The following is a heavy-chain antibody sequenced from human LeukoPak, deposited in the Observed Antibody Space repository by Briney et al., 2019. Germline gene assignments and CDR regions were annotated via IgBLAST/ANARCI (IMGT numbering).Heavy chain of an antibody. CDR3: AKDAWLAKYYFDY. J-gene: IGHJ4*02. CDR2: IIHSGST. D-gene: IGHD6-19*01. CDR1: GGSISSSNW. Sequence: SETLSLTCAVSGGSISSSNWWSWVRQPPGKGLEWIGEIIHSGSTNYNPSLKSRVTMSIDNSKNQFSLELISVTATDTAVYYCAKDAWLAKYYFDYWGQGTLVTVSS. V-gene: IGHV4-4*02.